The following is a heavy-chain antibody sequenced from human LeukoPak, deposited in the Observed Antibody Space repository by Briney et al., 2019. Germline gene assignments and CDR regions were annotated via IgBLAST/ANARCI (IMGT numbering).Heavy chain of an antibody. CDR2: IKQDGRET. V-gene: IGHV3-7*01. Sequence: GGYLRLSCAASGFTFSSYWMSWVRQAPRKGLEWVANIKQDGRETYYVDSVKGRFTISRDNAKNSLYLQMNSLRAEDTAVYYCARDLIVGAPGEDYWGQGTLVIVSS. J-gene: IGHJ4*02. CDR1: GFTFSSYW. D-gene: IGHD1-26*01. CDR3: ARDLIVGAPGEDY.